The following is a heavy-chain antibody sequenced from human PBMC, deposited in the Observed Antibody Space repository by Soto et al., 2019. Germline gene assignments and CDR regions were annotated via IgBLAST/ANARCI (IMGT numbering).Heavy chain of an antibody. Sequence: QLQLQESGPGLVKPSETLSLTCTVSGGSISSSSYYCGWIRQPPGKGLVWIGRIYYSGSTYYNPSLKSRVTICVDTSKNEFSVKLSSVSAADAAVYYCARQSLLGGSCYFCVVDNWFHPWGEGTLVTVSS. V-gene: IGHV4-39*01. CDR1: GGSISSSSYY. J-gene: IGHJ5*02. CDR3: ARQSLLGGSCYFCVVDNWFHP. D-gene: IGHD2-15*01. CDR2: IYYSGST.